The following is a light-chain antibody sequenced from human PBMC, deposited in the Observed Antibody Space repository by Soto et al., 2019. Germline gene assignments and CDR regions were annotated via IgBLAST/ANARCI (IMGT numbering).Light chain of an antibody. Sequence: DVVMTQSPLSLPVIFGQPASISCRSSRSLVHTNGNTYLNWFQQRPGQSPRRLIYMVSNRASGVPDRFSGSGSGTDFTLKISRVEAEDVGVYFCMQAIHWPWTFGQGTKVDVK. CDR1: RSLVHTNGNTY. CDR2: MVS. CDR3: MQAIHWPWT. V-gene: IGKV2-30*02. J-gene: IGKJ1*01.